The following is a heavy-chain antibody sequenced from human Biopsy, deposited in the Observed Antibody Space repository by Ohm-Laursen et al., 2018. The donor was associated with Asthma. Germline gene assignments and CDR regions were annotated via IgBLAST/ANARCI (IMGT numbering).Heavy chain of an antibody. D-gene: IGHD3-10*01. CDR3: ARAVDYSHYYGIDV. V-gene: IGHV1-18*01. Sequence: ASVKVSCKASGYTFNSAGITWVRQAPGQGLEWMGWISVYNGNTKVAQKLQDRVTMITDTSTSTAYMELRSLRSDDAAVYFCARAVDYSHYYGIDVWGQGTTVTVS. CDR2: ISVYNGNT. J-gene: IGHJ6*02. CDR1: GYTFNSAG.